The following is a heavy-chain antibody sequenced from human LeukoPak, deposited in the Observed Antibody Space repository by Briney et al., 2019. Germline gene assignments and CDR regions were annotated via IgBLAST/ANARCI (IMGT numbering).Heavy chain of an antibody. D-gene: IGHD1-7*01. CDR3: ARVGTSNVELRDYYYYYMDV. CDR1: GGSISSGSYY. Sequence: PSETLSLTCTVSGGSISSGSYYWSWIRQPAGKGLEWIGRIYTSGSTNYNPSLKSRVTISVDTSKNQFSLKLSSVTAADTAVYYCARVGTSNVELRDYYYYYMDVWGKGTTVTVSS. CDR2: IYTSGST. V-gene: IGHV4-61*02. J-gene: IGHJ6*03.